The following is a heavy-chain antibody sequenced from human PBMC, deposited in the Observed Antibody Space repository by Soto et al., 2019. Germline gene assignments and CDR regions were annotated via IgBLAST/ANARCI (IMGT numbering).Heavy chain of an antibody. D-gene: IGHD6-19*01. CDR1: GFTFSSYW. CDR2: IKQDGSEK. CDR3: AREELGFSSGWYYFDY. Sequence: EVQLVESGGGLVQPGGSLRLSCAASGFTFSSYWMSWVRLAPGKGLEWVANIKQDGSEKYYMDSVKGRFTISRDNTKNSLYLHMNSLRAEDTAVYYCAREELGFSSGWYYFDYWGQGTLFTVSS. V-gene: IGHV3-7*05. J-gene: IGHJ4*02.